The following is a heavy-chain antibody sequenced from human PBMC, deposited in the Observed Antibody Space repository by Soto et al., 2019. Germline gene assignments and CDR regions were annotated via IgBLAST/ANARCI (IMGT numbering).Heavy chain of an antibody. Sequence: SETLSLTCTVSGGSINYYYWSWIRQPPGKGLEWIGYIYSSGSTNYNPSLKSRVTISVDTSKNQFTLEMRSVTAADTAVYYCASIRYYDISGAMDVWGQGATVTVSS. CDR3: ASIRYYDISGAMDV. D-gene: IGHD3-22*01. V-gene: IGHV4-59*08. J-gene: IGHJ6*02. CDR2: IYSSGST. CDR1: GGSINYYY.